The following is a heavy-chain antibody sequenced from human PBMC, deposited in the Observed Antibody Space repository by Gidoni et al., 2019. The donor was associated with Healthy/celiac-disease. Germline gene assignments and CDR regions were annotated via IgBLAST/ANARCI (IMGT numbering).Heavy chain of an antibody. D-gene: IGHD6-13*01. CDR2: MNPNSGNT. CDR1: GYTFTSYD. J-gene: IGHJ5*02. Sequence: QVQLVQSGAEVQKPGASVKVSCKASGYTFTSYDINWVRQATGQGLEWMGWMNPNSGNTGYAQKFQGRVTMTRNTSISTAYMELSSLRSEDTAVYYCARARGGVAAAGTGWFDPWGQGTLVTVSS. CDR3: ARARGGVAAAGTGWFDP. V-gene: IGHV1-8*01.